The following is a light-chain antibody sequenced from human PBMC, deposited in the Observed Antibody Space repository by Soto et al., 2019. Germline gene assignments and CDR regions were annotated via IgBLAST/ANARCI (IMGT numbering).Light chain of an antibody. Sequence: QSALTQPPSVSGSPGQSVTISCTGTSSDVGAYNFVSWYQQYPGKAPKLIIFDVSARPSGVPDRFSGSKSGNTASLTISGRQDDDEADYYCCSYAGTYSPVLGGGTKLTVL. CDR1: SSDVGAYNF. CDR2: DVS. V-gene: IGLV2-11*01. J-gene: IGLJ2*01. CDR3: CSYAGTYSPV.